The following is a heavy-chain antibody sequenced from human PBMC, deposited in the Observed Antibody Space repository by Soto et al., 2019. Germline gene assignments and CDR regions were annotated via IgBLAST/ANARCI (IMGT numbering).Heavy chain of an antibody. D-gene: IGHD3-22*01. CDR3: ARPSGLIVYYYYYGMDV. V-gene: IGHV1-69*13. J-gene: IGHJ6*02. CDR2: IIPIFGTA. CDR1: GGTFSSYA. Sequence: ASVKVSCKASGGTFSSYAISWVRQAPGQGLEWMGGIIPIFGTANYAQKFQGRVTITADESTSTAYMELSSLRSEDTAVYYCARPSGLIVYYYYYGMDVWGQGTTVTVSS.